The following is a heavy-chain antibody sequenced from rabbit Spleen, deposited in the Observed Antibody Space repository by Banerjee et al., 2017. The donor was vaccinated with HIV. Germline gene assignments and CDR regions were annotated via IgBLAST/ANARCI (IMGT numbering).Heavy chain of an antibody. D-gene: IGHD4-2*01. J-gene: IGHJ4*01. CDR3: VRDQAGDAGYGPYYFNL. CDR1: GFDFNNNI. V-gene: IGHV1S45*01. CDR2: INTDSTTT. Sequence: QEQLVESGGGLVKPGASLTLTCTASGFDFNNNIMSWVRQAPGKGLEWIGYINTDSTTTDYASWAKGRFTITKTSSTTVTLQLNSLTAADTATYFCVRDQAGDAGYGPYYFNLWGQGTLVTVS.